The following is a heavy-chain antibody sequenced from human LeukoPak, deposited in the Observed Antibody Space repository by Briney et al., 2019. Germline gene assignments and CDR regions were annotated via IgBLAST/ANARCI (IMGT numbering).Heavy chain of an antibody. J-gene: IGHJ4*02. CDR1: GYIFTSYW. V-gene: IGHV5-51*01. D-gene: IGHD5-12*01. CDR2: IYPGDSDT. CDR3: AKRHTGYDYFDY. Sequence: GVSLKISCKGSGYIFTSYWIGWVRQMPGKGLEYMGTIYPGDSDTSYSLSFQGQVTISVDNSISTAYLQWSSLKASDTAMYYCAKRHTGYDYFDYWGQGTLVTVSS.